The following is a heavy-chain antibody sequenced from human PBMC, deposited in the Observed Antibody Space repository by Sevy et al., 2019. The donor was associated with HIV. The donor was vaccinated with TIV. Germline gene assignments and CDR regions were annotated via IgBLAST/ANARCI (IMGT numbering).Heavy chain of an antibody. CDR3: AGGRVMFDS. CDR2: INPKSGVT. J-gene: IGHJ4*02. V-gene: IGHV1-2*02. Sequence: ASVKVSCKASGYTFTDYYLHWLRQAPGQGLDWVGYINPKSGVTNYPRKFRGRVTVTADTALGTVYTEVRSLRSDATALYYCAGGRVMFDSWGQGTLVTVSS. CDR1: GYTFTDYY.